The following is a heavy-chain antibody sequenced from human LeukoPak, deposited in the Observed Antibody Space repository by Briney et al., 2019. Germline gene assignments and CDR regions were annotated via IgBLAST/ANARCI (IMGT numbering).Heavy chain of an antibody. CDR2: ITGRGDAI. V-gene: IGHV3-48*03. J-gene: IGHJ4*02. D-gene: IGHD6-13*01. CDR1: GFTFSGSE. Sequence: GGSLRLSCAASGFTFSGSEMNWVRQAPGKGLEWLSYITGRGDAIFYADSVKGRFTVSRDSAKNSLYLQMNSLRAEDTAVYYCARGPYSSNWYVDYWGQGTLVTVAS. CDR3: ARGPYSSNWYVDY.